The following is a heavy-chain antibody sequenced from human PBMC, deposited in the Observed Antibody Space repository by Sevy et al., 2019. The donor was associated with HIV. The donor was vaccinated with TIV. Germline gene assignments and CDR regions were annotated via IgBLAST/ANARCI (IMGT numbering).Heavy chain of an antibody. J-gene: IGHJ4*02. D-gene: IGHD3-22*01. CDR2: IYYSGST. Sequence: SETLSLTCTVSGGSISSGGYYWSWIRQHPGKGLEWIGYIYYSGSTYYNPSLKSRVTISVDTSKNQFSLKLSSVTAADTAVYYCARAVSYYDSSTPFDYWGQGTLVTVSS. CDR1: GGSISSGGYY. V-gene: IGHV4-31*03. CDR3: ARAVSYYDSSTPFDY.